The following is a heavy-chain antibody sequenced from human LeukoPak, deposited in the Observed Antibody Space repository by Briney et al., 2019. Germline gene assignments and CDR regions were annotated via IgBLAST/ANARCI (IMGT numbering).Heavy chain of an antibody. CDR3: ASVGGAFDI. D-gene: IGHD3-10*01. CDR1: GGSISSGSYY. CDR2: IYYSGST. V-gene: IGHV4-61*01. Sequence: SETLSLTCTVSGGSISSGSYYWSWIRQPPGKGLEWIGYIYYSGSTNYNPSLKSRVTISVDTSKNQFSLKLSSVTAADTAVYYCASVGGAFDIWGQGTMVTVSS. J-gene: IGHJ3*02.